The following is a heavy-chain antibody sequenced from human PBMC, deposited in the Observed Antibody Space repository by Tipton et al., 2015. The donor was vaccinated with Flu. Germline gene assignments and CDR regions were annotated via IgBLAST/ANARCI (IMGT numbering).Heavy chain of an antibody. D-gene: IGHD3-16*01. CDR3: ARARGPINWFDP. Sequence: LRLSCTVSGGSISSYYWSWIRQPPGKGLEWIGYIYYSGSTNYNPSLKSRVTISVDTSKNQFSLKLSSVTAADTAVYYCARARGPINWFDPWGQGTLVTVSS. CDR2: IYYSGST. CDR1: GGSISSYY. V-gene: IGHV4-59*01. J-gene: IGHJ5*02.